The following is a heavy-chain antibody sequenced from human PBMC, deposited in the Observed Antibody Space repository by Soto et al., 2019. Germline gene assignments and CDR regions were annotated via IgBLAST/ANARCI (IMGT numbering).Heavy chain of an antibody. CDR1: GFTFSSYG. CDR2: ISYDGSNK. D-gene: IGHD3-10*01. J-gene: IGHJ4*02. V-gene: IGHV3-30*18. CDR3: AKDDHRSSMVREVFISSIDY. Sequence: PGGSLRLSCAASGFTFSSYGMHWVRQAPGKGLEWVAVISYDGSNKYYADSVKGRFTISKDNSKNTLYLQMNSLGAEDTAVYYCAKDDHRSSMVREVFISSIDYWGQGTLVTVSS.